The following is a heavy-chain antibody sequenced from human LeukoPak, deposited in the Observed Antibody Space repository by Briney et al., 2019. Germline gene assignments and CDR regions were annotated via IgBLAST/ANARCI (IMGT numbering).Heavy chain of an antibody. V-gene: IGHV3-7*01. CDR3: ARDSVVGATTDY. CDR1: GFTFSDYW. J-gene: IGHJ4*02. CDR2: IKQDGSDK. D-gene: IGHD1-26*01. Sequence: GGSLRLSCATSGFTFSDYWMSWVRHSPGKGLEWVADIKQDGSDKKYVDSVKGRFTISRDNAKNSLYLQMNSLRAEDTAVYYCARDSVVGATTDYWGQGTLVTVSS.